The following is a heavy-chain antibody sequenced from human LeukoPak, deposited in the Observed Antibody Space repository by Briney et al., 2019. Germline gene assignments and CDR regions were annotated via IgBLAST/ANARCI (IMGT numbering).Heavy chain of an antibody. CDR2: IWFDATTK. Sequence: GGSLRLSCETSGFTFSSYAMHWVRQAPGKGLEWVAVIWFDATTKYYGDSVRGRFTISRDNSKNTLYLQMNTLRVDDTAVYYCARDLGYSSGWYGDYWGQGTLVTVSS. CDR3: ARDLGYSSGWYGDY. V-gene: IGHV3-33*01. J-gene: IGHJ4*02. D-gene: IGHD6-19*01. CDR1: GFTFSSYA.